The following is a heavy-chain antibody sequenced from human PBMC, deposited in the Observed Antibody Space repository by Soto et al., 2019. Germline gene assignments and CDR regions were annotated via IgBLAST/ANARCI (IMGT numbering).Heavy chain of an antibody. J-gene: IGHJ4*02. D-gene: IGHD5-12*01. CDR1: GFPFSDYS. Sequence: EVQLVESGGGLVKPGGSLRLACAASGFPFSDYSWNWVRQTPGKGLEWVSSISPSSDSSYYADSVKGRFTISRDNAKNSLFLQMNSLRDEDTAVYYCARPRGPRGYDLIDYWGQGTLVIVSS. CDR2: ISPSSDSS. V-gene: IGHV3-21*02. CDR3: ARPRGPRGYDLIDY.